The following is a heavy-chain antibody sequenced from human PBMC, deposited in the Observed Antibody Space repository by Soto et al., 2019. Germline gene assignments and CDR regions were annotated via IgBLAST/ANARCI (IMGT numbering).Heavy chain of an antibody. V-gene: IGHV1-69*13. CDR1: GGTLSSYA. D-gene: IGHD5-18*01. J-gene: IGHJ6*02. CDR2: IIPICGTA. CDR3: ARDVDTAMGRESYYYYGMDV. Sequence: SVKASCKVSGGTLSSYAISWGREGPGQRLEWMGGIIPICGTANYAQKFKGRVTITADESTSTAYMELRCVRAADTAVYYCARDVDTAMGRESYYYYGMDVWGQGTPVTVSS.